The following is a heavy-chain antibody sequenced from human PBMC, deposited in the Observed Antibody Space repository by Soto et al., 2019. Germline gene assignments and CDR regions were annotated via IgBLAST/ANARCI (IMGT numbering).Heavy chain of an antibody. CDR2: INSDGRST. CDR3: AKDSRDNNYDAFDY. Sequence: GGCLGLSCAASVFTFSSYCMHWVRQAPGKGLVWVSRINSDGRSTSYADSVKGRFTISRDNAKNSLYLQMNSLRAEDTAIYYCAKDSRDNNYDAFDYWGRGTLVTVS. CDR1: VFTFSSYC. J-gene: IGHJ4*01. D-gene: IGHD4-4*01. V-gene: IGHV3-74*01.